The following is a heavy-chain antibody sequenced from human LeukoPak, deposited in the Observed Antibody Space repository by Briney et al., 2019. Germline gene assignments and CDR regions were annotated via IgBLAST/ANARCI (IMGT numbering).Heavy chain of an antibody. CDR3: ARVGGYYDSSGYYPYYYGMDV. D-gene: IGHD3-22*01. V-gene: IGHV1-18*01. CDR2: ISAYNGNT. Sequence: GASVKVSCKASGYTFTSYGISWVRQAPGQGLEWMGWISAYNGNTNYAQKLQGRVTMTTDTSTSTAYMELRSLRSDDTAVYYCARVGGYYDSSGYYPYYYGMDVCGQGTTVTVSS. J-gene: IGHJ6*02. CDR1: GYTFTSYG.